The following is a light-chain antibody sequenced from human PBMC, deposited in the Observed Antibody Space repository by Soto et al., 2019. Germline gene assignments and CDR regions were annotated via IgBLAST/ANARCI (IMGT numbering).Light chain of an antibody. Sequence: DIVMTQSPATLSVSRGERATLSCRASQSVRSNLAWYQQKPGQAPRLLICGASTRATGMPARFSGSGSGTEFTLTISSLQSEDFAVYYCQQYNNWPRTFGQGTKV. CDR3: QQYNNWPRT. CDR2: GAS. CDR1: QSVRSN. V-gene: IGKV3-15*01. J-gene: IGKJ1*01.